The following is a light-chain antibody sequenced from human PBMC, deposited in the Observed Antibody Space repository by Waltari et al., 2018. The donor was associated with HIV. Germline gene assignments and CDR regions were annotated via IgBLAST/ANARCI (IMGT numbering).Light chain of an antibody. J-gene: IGKJ1*01. Sequence: DIQMTQSPSSLSASVGDRVTLTCRSSQDINKYLNWFQQKPGQAPKILIHGATRLESVVPSRFRGIGSGTDFSLTISSLQPEDFATYFCLQSFKTPLTFGPGTKIEIK. V-gene: IGKV1-39*01. CDR3: LQSFKTPLT. CDR1: QDINKY. CDR2: GAT.